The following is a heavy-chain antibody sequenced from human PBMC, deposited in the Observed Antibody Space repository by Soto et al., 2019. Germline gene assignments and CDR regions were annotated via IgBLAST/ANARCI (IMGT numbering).Heavy chain of an antibody. CDR3: ASYTVTSGGPGAFDI. CDR1: GYTFTSYG. CDR2: ISAYNGNT. V-gene: IGHV1-18*01. J-gene: IGHJ3*02. Sequence: ASVKVSCKASGYTFTSYGISWVRQAPGQGLEWMGWISAYNGNTNYAQKLQGRVTMTTDTSTSTAYMELRSLRSDDTAVYYCASYTVTSGGPGAFDIWGQGTMVTVSS. D-gene: IGHD4-17*01.